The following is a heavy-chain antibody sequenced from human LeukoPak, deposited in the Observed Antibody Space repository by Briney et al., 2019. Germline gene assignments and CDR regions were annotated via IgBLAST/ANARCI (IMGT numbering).Heavy chain of an antibody. J-gene: IGHJ4*02. CDR1: GFTFSSYA. V-gene: IGHV3-30*04. CDR2: ISYDGRNK. Sequence: PGGSLRLSCAASGFTFSSYAMHWVRKAPGKGLEWVAVISYDGRNKYYADSVKGRFTISRDNSKNTLYLQMNSLRAEDTAVYYCARDGIGELLGPYDYWGQGTLVTVSS. CDR3: ARDGIGELLGPYDY. D-gene: IGHD3-10*01.